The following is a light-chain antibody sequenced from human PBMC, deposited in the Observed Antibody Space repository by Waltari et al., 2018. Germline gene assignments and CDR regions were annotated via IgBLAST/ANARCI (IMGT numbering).Light chain of an antibody. J-gene: IGLJ3*02. V-gene: IGLV1-44*01. CDR2: SNT. CDR1: SSNIGSNT. Sequence: QSVLTQPPSASGTPGQRVTISCSGSSSNIGSNTVNWYQQLPGTDPKLLIYSNTQRPSWVPDRFSGSKSGTSASLAISGLQSEDEADYYCAAWDDSLNGWVFGGGTKLTVL. CDR3: AAWDDSLNGWV.